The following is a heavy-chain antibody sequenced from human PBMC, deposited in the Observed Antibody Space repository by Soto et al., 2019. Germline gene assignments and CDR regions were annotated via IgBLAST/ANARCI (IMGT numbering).Heavy chain of an antibody. CDR1: GGSIISTNYY. V-gene: IGHV4-30-4*01. J-gene: IGHJ5*02. D-gene: IGHD3-10*01. CDR2: IYHSGDA. Sequence: QVQLQESGPGLVKPSQTLSLTCTVSGGSIISTNYYWTWIRQPPGKGLEWIAYIYHSGDAYYNPSLQSRLILSLDTSKNQFSLTLNAVTAADTAVYYCARCFGSGKNWFDPWGQGTLVTVSS. CDR3: ARCFGSGKNWFDP.